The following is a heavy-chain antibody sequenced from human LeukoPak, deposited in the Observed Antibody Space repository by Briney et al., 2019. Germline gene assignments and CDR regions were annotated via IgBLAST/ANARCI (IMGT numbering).Heavy chain of an antibody. CDR1: GFTFSNYW. Sequence: GGSLRLSCAASGFTFSNYWMHWVRQAPGKGLVWVSRINSDGNSTSYADSVKGRFTISRDNAKNTLYLQMNSLRAEDTAVYYCARDAADLAVAFDYWGQGTLVTVSS. D-gene: IGHD6-19*01. CDR3: ARDAADLAVAFDY. J-gene: IGHJ4*02. V-gene: IGHV3-74*01. CDR2: INSDGNST.